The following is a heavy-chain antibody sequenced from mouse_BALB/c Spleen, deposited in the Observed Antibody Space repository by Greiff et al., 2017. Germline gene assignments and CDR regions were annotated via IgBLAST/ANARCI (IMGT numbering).Heavy chain of an antibody. V-gene: IGHV1-9*01. CDR1: GYTFSSYW. D-gene: IGHD1-1*01. Sequence: VQLQQSGAELMKPGASVKISCKATGYTFSSYWIEWVKQRPGHGLEWIGEILPGSGSTNYNEKFKGKATFTADTSSNTAYMQLSSLTSEDSAVYYCARKGVATPFDYWGQGTTLTVSS. CDR3: ARKGVATPFDY. CDR2: ILPGSGST. J-gene: IGHJ2*01.